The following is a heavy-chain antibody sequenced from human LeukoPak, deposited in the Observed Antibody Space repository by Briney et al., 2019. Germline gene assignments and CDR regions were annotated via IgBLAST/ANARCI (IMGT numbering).Heavy chain of an antibody. Sequence: PPETLSLTSTVPGGSISSYYWSSIRQPPGKGLYWVWYIYYSGGTNYNPSLKSRVTISVDTSKHQISLKRSSVTAPDTAVSYFASLGGLVRRYYYYMDVWGKGTTVTVSS. D-gene: IGHD6-19*01. CDR2: IYYSGGT. CDR1: GGSISSYY. CDR3: ASLGGLVRRYYYYMDV. V-gene: IGHV4-59*08. J-gene: IGHJ6*03.